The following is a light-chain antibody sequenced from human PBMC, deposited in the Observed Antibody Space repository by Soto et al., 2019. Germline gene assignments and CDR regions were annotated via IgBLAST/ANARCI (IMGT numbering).Light chain of an antibody. CDR2: GAS. CDR3: QQYNNWPPDRT. CDR1: QNVSSN. V-gene: IGKV3-15*01. Sequence: EIVLTQSPATLSVSPGERATLSCRASQNVSSNLACYQQKPGQAPTLLIYGASTRATAIPARYSGSGSGTELTLTLSSLQPEDFAIYFCQQYNNWPPDRTFGQGTKVEIK. J-gene: IGKJ1*01.